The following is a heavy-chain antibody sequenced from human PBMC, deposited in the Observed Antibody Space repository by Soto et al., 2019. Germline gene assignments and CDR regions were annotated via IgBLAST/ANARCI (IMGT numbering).Heavy chain of an antibody. J-gene: IGHJ6*02. CDR3: ARGEYYYDSSGYYYGMDV. Sequence: ESGGGVVQPGRSLRLSCAASGFTFSSYAMHWVRQAPGKGLEWVAVISYDGSNKYYADSVKGRFTISRDNSKNTLYLQMNSLRAEDTAVYYCARGEYYYDSSGYYYGMDVWGQGTTVTVSS. D-gene: IGHD3-22*01. CDR2: ISYDGSNK. V-gene: IGHV3-30-3*01. CDR1: GFTFSSYA.